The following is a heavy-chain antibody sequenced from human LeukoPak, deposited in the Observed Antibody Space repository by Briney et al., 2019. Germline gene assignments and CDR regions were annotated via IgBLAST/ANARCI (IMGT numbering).Heavy chain of an antibody. CDR3: ARLVGASWFDS. J-gene: IGHJ5*01. V-gene: IGHV6-1*01. D-gene: IGHD1-26*01. CDR2: TYYRSKWYN. Sequence: SQTLSLTCAISGDSVSTNSATWTCLRQSPSRGLEWLGRTYYRSKWYNDYAVSMKSRITINPDTSKNQFSLQLNSVTPEDTAVYYCARLVGASWFDSWGQGTLVTVSS. CDR1: GDSVSTNSAT.